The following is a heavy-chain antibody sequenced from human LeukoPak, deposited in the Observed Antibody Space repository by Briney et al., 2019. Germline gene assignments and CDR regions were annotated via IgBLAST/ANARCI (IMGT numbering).Heavy chain of an antibody. CDR3: AREIAVAGTLTFDI. CDR2: IIPIFGTA. V-gene: IGHV1-69*13. J-gene: IGHJ3*02. Sequence: ASVKVSCKTSGGTFSSYAISWVRQAPGQGLEWMGGIIPIFGTANYAQKFQGRVTITADESTSTAYMELSSLRSEDTAVYYCAREIAVAGTLTFDIWGQGTMVTVSS. CDR1: GGTFSSYA. D-gene: IGHD6-19*01.